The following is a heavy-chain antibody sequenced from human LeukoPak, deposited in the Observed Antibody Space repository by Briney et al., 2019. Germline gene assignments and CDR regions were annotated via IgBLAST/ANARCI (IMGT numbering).Heavy chain of an antibody. CDR1: GYTFTGYY. CDR3: ARLAQYYDILTGYPDFDY. Sequence: ASVKVSCKASGYTFTGYYMPWVRQAPGQGLEWMGRINPNSGGTNYAQKFQGRVTMTRDTSISTAYMELSRLRSDDTAVYYCARLAQYYDILTGYPDFDYWGQGTLVTVSS. V-gene: IGHV1-2*06. CDR2: INPNSGGT. D-gene: IGHD3-9*01. J-gene: IGHJ4*02.